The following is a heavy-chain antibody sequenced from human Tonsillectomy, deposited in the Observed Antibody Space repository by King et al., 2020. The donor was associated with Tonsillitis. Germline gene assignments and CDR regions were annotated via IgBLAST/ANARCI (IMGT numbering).Heavy chain of an antibody. CDR3: TRRYIHDVPYPRDYYYFYIDV. D-gene: IGHD3-10*02. Sequence: VQLQQWGAGLLKPSETLSLTCAVYGGSFSGYYWSWIRQPPGKGLEWIGEINHSGSTNYNPSLKSRVTMSVDTSKTQFSLKLSSVTAADTADYYCTRRYIHDVPYPRDYYYFYIDVCGKGITVTVSS. J-gene: IGHJ6*03. CDR1: GGSFSGYY. CDR2: INHSGST. V-gene: IGHV4-34*01.